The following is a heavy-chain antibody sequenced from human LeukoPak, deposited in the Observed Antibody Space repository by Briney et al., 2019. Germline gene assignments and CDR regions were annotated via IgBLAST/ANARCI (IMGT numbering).Heavy chain of an antibody. J-gene: IGHJ6*02. V-gene: IGHV3-7*01. Sequence: GGGLRVSSAASVYTSNYYLIYCVRQGPGKGREWVANIEEGGSDIGYVDSVKGRFTISRENDKNSLYLQMNSLRAEDTAVYYCARDRGAWGDWSGLDVWGQGTTVTVSS. D-gene: IGHD2-21*02. CDR2: IEEGGSDI. CDR3: ARDRGAWGDWSGLDV. CDR1: VYTSNYYL.